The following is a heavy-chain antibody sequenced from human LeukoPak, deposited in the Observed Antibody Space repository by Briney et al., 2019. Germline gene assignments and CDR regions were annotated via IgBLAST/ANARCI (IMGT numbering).Heavy chain of an antibody. CDR1: GGSISSGDYY. Sequence: SQTLSLTCTVSGGSISSGDYYWSWIRQPPGKGLEWIGYIYYSGSTYYNPSLKSRVTISVDTSKNQFSLKLSSVTAADTAAYYCARDTALSNYPGLVDYWGQGTLVTVSS. CDR2: IYYSGST. J-gene: IGHJ4*02. CDR3: ARDTALSNYPGLVDY. V-gene: IGHV4-30-4*08. D-gene: IGHD4-11*01.